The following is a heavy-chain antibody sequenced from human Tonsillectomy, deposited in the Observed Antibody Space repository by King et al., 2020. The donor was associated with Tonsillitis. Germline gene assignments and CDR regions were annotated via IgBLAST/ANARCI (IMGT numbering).Heavy chain of an antibody. D-gene: IGHD3-3*01. CDR1: GGSFSGYY. V-gene: IGHV4-34*01. J-gene: IGHJ3*02. CDR2: INHSGST. Sequence: VQLQQWGAGLLKPSETLSLTCAVYGGSFSGYYWSWIRQPPGKGLEWIGEINHSGSTNYNPSLKSRVTISVDTSKNQFSLKLSPVTAADTAVYYCARVRITIFGVVIIGSDAFDIWGQGTMVTVSS. CDR3: ARVRITIFGVVIIGSDAFDI.